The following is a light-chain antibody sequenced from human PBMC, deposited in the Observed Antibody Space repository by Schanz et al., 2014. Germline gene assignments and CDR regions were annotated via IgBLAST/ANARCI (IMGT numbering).Light chain of an antibody. Sequence: QSVLTQPPSVSAAPGQEVTISCSGSSSNIGNNYVSWYRQLPGTAPKLLIYDDNNRPSGIPDRFFGSKSGTSATLGIAGLQTGDEADDYCGTWDSSLRAVVFGGGTKLTVL. CDR2: DDN. CDR3: GTWDSSLRAVV. V-gene: IGLV1-51*01. CDR1: SSNIGNNY. J-gene: IGLJ2*01.